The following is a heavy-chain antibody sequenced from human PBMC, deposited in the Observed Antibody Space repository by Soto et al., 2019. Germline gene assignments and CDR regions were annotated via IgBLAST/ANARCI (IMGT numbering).Heavy chain of an antibody. D-gene: IGHD2-15*01. Sequence: PSETLSLTCTVSGGSVSSGSYYWSWIRQPPGKGLEWIGYIYYSGSTNYNPSLKSRVTISVDTSKNQFSLKLSSVTAADTAVYYCARDRGLGYCSGGSCPRRYGMDVWGQGTTVTVSS. J-gene: IGHJ6*02. CDR3: ARDRGLGYCSGGSCPRRYGMDV. CDR2: IYYSGST. CDR1: GGSVSSGSYY. V-gene: IGHV4-61*01.